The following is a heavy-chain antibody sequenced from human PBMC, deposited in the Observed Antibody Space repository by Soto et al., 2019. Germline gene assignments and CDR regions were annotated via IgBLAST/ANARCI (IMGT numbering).Heavy chain of an antibody. CDR2: IKSKTDGGTT. CDR3: TIVDTAMVEYYSCGMHV. D-gene: IGHD5-18*01. CDR1: GFTFSNAW. J-gene: IGHJ6*02. V-gene: IGHV3-15*07. Sequence: GGSLRLSCAASGFTFSNAWMNWIRQAPGKGLEWVGRIKSKTDGGTTDYAAPVKGRFTISRDDSKNTLYLQMNSLKTEDTAVYFCTIVDTAMVEYYSCGMHVWGPGTAVTVS.